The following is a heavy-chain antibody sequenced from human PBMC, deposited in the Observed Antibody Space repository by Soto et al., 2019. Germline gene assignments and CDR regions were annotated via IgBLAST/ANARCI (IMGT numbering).Heavy chain of an antibody. CDR2: IYHSGST. CDR3: ARGGYCSGGSCYENWFDP. V-gene: IGHV4-30-2*01. J-gene: IGHJ5*02. Sequence: SETLSLTCAVSGGSIGSGGYSWSWIRQPPGKGLEWIGYIYHSGSTYYNPSLKSRITMSVDRSKNHFSLKLSSVTAADTAVYYCARGGYCSGGSCYENWFDPWGQGTLVTVSS. CDR1: GGSIGSGGYS. D-gene: IGHD2-15*01.